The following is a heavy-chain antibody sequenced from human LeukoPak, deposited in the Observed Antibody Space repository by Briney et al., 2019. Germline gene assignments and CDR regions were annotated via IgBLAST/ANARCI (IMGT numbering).Heavy chain of an antibody. CDR1: GGSISPYY. D-gene: IGHD3-10*02. CDR3: ARSTGSTMFIDY. V-gene: IGHV4-59*01. CDR2: IYYSGNT. J-gene: IGHJ4*02. Sequence: PSETLSLTCTVSGGSISPYYWSWIRQPPGKGLEWLRYIYYSGNTDYNPSLKSRVAISVDTSKNQFSLKLSSVTAADTAVYYCARSTGSTMFIDYWGQGTLVTVSS.